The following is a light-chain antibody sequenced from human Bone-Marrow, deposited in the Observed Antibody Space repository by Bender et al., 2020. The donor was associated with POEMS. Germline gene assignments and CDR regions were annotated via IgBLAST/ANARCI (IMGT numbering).Light chain of an antibody. CDR1: SSDVGGYSY. V-gene: IGLV2-14*01. Sequence: QSALTQPVSVSGSPGQSITISCIGTSSDVGGYSYVSWYQQHPGKVPKLMIYDVSNRPSGVSNRFSGSKSGNTASLTISGLQAEDEADYFCASHTSTSTPYVFGTGTRVTVL. CDR2: DVS. CDR3: ASHTSTSTPYV. J-gene: IGLJ1*01.